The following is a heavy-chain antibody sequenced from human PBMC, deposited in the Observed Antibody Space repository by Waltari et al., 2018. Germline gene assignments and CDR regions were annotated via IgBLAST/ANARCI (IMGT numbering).Heavy chain of an antibody. J-gene: IGHJ4*02. CDR2: IYYSGGT. Sequence: QLQLQESGPGLVKPSETLSLTCTVSGGSISSSSYYWGWIRQPPGKGLEWIGSIYYSGGTSYNPSLKRRVTIAVDTSKNQFSLKLSSVTAADTAVYYCARGLRYDSSGQWTFDYWGQGTLVTVSS. D-gene: IGHD3-22*01. CDR3: ARGLRYDSSGQWTFDY. CDR1: GGSISSSSYY. V-gene: IGHV4-39*07.